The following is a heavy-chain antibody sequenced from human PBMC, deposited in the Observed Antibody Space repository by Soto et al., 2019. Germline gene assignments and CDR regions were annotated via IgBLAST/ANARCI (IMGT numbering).Heavy chain of an antibody. CDR1: GGSISSYY. D-gene: IGHD6-13*01. V-gene: IGHV4-59*01. CDR3: ARDLGGLQQPRFDY. CDR2: IYYSGST. Sequence: PSETLSLTCTVSGGSISSYYWSWIRQPPGKGLEWIGYIYYSGSTNYNPAIKSRVTISVDTSTNQFSLRLSSVTAADTAVYYCARDLGGLQQPRFDYWGQGTLVTVSS. J-gene: IGHJ4*02.